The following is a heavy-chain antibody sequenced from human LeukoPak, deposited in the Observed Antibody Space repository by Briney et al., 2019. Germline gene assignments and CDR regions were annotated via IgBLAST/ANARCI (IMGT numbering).Heavy chain of an antibody. Sequence: GGSLRLSCAASGFTFSNYWMSWVRQAPGIGLQWVAKIKEDGSEEDYVDSVKGRFTISRDNAKNSLYLQMNSLRAEDTAVYYCVGGGGTFVYWGQGTLVTVSS. CDR1: GFTFSNYW. V-gene: IGHV3-7*05. CDR3: VGGGGTFVY. J-gene: IGHJ4*02. D-gene: IGHD1-1*01. CDR2: IKEDGSEE.